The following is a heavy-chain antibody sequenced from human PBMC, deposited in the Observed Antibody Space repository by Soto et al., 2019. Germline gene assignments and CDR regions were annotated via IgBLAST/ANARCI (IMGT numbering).Heavy chain of an antibody. CDR3: AREYAVAAEYYYYGMDV. J-gene: IGHJ6*02. V-gene: IGHV3-30-3*01. Sequence: QVQLVESGGGVVQPGRSLRLSCAASGFTFSSYAMHWVRQAPGKGLEWVAVISYDGSNKYYADSVKGRFTISRDNSKNTLYLQMNSLRAEDTAVYYCAREYAVAAEYYYYGMDVWGQGTTVTVSS. D-gene: IGHD2-15*01. CDR2: ISYDGSNK. CDR1: GFTFSSYA.